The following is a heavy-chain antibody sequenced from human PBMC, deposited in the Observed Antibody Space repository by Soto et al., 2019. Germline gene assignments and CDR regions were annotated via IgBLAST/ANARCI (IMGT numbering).Heavy chain of an antibody. CDR3: ARDLSSSWLQGNYFDY. J-gene: IGHJ4*02. Sequence: EVQLVESGGTLVQPGGSLRLSCAASGFTFSSYEMNWVRQAPGKGLEWVSYISSSGSTIYYADSVKGRFTISRDNAKNSLYLQMNSLRAEDTAVYYCARDLSSSWLQGNYFDYWGQGTLVTVSS. D-gene: IGHD6-13*01. CDR2: ISSSGSTI. CDR1: GFTFSSYE. V-gene: IGHV3-48*03.